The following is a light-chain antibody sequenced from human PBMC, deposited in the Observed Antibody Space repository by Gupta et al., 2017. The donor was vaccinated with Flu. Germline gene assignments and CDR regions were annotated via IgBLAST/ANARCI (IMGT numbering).Light chain of an antibody. V-gene: IGLV2-14*01. CDR3: SSYTGSSTL. CDR1: SSDVGRYNY. Sequence: GTSSDVGRYNYVSWYQQHPGKAPKLMIFEVNNRPSGVSNRFSGSESGNTASLTISGLQAEDEALYYCSSYTGSSTLFGGGTKLTVL. CDR2: EVN. J-gene: IGLJ2*01.